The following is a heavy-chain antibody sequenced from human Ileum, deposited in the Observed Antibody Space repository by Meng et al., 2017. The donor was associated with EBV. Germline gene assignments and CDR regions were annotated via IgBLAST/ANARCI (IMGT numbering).Heavy chain of an antibody. J-gene: IGHJ4*02. CDR2: LNPHSGDA. D-gene: IGHD5-24*01. CDR3: ARVGDSNNWVIDY. CDR1: GYSFTGYY. V-gene: IGHV1-2*06. Sequence: QGPLVPSGAGVKKPGASLTVHCKASGYSFTGYYLNWERQAPGQGLEWMGRLNPHSGDAIYAQKFQGRVTMTRDTSISTAYMELISLRSDDTAIYYCARVGDSNNWVIDYWGQGTLVTVSS.